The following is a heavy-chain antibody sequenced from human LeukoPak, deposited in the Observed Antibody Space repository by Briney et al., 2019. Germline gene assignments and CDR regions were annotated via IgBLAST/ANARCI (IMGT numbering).Heavy chain of an antibody. CDR2: ISGSGASS. CDR3: AMLTATAGA. Sequence: GGSLRLSCAASGFTASSNYMSWVRQAPGKGLEWVSVISGSGASSYYADSVKGRFTISRDNSKNTLYLQMNNLRAEDTAVYYCAMLTATAGAWGQGTLVTVSS. D-gene: IGHD3-10*01. J-gene: IGHJ4*02. V-gene: IGHV3-23*01. CDR1: GFTASSNY.